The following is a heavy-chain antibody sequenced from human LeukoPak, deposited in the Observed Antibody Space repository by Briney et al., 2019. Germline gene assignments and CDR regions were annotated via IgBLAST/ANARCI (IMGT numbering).Heavy chain of an antibody. CDR2: IYHSGST. CDR1: RGSISSSNW. J-gene: IGHJ4*02. CDR3: ARVSSGATTVDY. V-gene: IGHV4-4*02. Sequence: SETLSLTCAVSRGSISSSNWWSWVRQPPGKGLEWIGEIYHSGSTNYNPSLKSRVTISVDKSKNQFSLKLSSVTAADTAVYYCARVSSGATTVDYWGQGTLVTASS. D-gene: IGHD1-26*01.